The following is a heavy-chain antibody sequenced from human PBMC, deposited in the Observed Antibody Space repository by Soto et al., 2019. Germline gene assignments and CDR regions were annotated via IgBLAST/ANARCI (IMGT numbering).Heavy chain of an antibody. D-gene: IGHD6-6*01. CDR1: GYSFTSYW. J-gene: IGHJ6*03. CDR3: ARHVGRSSSHYYYYYMDV. Sequence: GESLKISCKGSGYSFTSYWIGWVRQMPGKGLEWMGIIYPGDSDTRYSPSFQGQVTISADKSISTAYLQWSNLKASDTAMYYCARHVGRSSSHYYYYYMDVWGKGTTVTVSS. V-gene: IGHV5-51*01. CDR2: IYPGDSDT.